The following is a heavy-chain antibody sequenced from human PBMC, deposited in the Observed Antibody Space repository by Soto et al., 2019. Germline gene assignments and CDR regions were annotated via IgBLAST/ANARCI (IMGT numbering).Heavy chain of an antibody. CDR1: GFTFSNYW. D-gene: IGHD6-13*01. CDR3: ARILPIEAAGAPYWFGP. V-gene: IGHV3-7*03. J-gene: IGHJ5*02. Sequence: EVQLVESGGGWVQPGGSLRLSCAASGFTFSNYWMSWVRQAPGKGLEWVANIKQDGSQKYYVDSVKGRFTISRDNAKNSLYLEMNSLRAEDTAVYSCARILPIEAAGAPYWFGPWGQGTLVTVSS. CDR2: IKQDGSQK.